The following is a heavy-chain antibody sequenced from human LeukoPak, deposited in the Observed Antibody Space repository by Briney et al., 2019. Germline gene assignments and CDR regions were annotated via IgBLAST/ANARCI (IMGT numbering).Heavy chain of an antibody. J-gene: IGHJ4*02. Sequence: ASVKVSCKASGYTFTSYYMHWVRQAPGQGLEWMGIINPSGGSTSYAQKFQGRVTMTRDMSTSTFYMELSSLRSEDTAVYYCARCLYDILTGCPFDYWGQGTLVTVSS. CDR1: GYTFTSYY. D-gene: IGHD3-9*01. CDR2: INPSGGST. CDR3: ARCLYDILTGCPFDY. V-gene: IGHV1-46*01.